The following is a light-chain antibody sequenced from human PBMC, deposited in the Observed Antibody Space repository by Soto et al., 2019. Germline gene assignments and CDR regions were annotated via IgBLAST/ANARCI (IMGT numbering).Light chain of an antibody. CDR3: QQYNSYSPWT. Sequence: DIQMTQSPSTLSASVGDSVSITCRASQSISTWLAWYQQKPGKAPKLLIYKASSLESGVPSRFSGSASGTEFTLTITSLQPDDFGTYYCQQYNSYSPWTFGQGTKVEIK. V-gene: IGKV1-5*03. CDR2: KAS. CDR1: QSISTW. J-gene: IGKJ1*01.